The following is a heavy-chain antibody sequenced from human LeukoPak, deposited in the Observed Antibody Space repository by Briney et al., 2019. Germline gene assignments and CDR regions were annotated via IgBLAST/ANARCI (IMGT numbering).Heavy chain of an antibody. D-gene: IGHD1-26*01. CDR3: ATPSGSYYDYYFDY. J-gene: IGHJ4*02. V-gene: IGHV3-30*04. CDR2: ISDDGDDK. CDR1: GFTFSNYA. Sequence: GGSLRLSCAASGFTFSNYAMSWVRQAPGKGLEWMGLISDDGDDKYYADSVKGRVSFSRDNSKNTLYLQMNSLRAEDTAVYYCATPSGSYYDYYFDYWGQGTLVTVSS.